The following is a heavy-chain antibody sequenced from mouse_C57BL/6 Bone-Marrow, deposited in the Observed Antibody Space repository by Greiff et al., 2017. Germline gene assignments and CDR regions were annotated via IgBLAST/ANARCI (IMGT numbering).Heavy chain of an antibody. CDR2: IYPRSGNT. Sequence: QVQLQQSGAELARPGASVKLSCKASGYTFTSYGISWVKQRTGQGLEWIGEIYPRSGNTYYNEKFKGKATLTADKSSSTAYMELRSLTSEDSAVYFCARKYYDHAWFAYWGQGTLVTVSA. V-gene: IGHV1-81*01. J-gene: IGHJ3*01. CDR1: GYTFTSYG. CDR3: ARKYYDHAWFAY. D-gene: IGHD2-4*01.